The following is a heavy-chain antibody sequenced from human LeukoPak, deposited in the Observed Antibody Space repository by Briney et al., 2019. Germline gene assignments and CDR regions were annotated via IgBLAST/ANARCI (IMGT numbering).Heavy chain of an antibody. J-gene: IGHJ4*02. D-gene: IGHD3-3*01. CDR2: ISGSGGST. Sequence: GGSLRLSSAASGFTFSSYAMSWVRQAPGKGLEWVSAISGSGGSTYYADSVKGRFTISRDNSKNTLYLQMNSLRAEDTAVYYCAKGQYYVFWRGSTLPRHFDYWGQGTLVTVSS. CDR3: AKGQYYVFWRGSTLPRHFDY. CDR1: GFTFSSYA. V-gene: IGHV3-23*01.